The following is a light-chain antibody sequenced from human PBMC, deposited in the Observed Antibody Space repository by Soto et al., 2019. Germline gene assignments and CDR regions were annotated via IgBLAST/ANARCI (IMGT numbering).Light chain of an antibody. Sequence: QSVLTQPPSVSAAPGQTVTISCSGNNFNIGSTYVSWYQQFPGSPPKLLIYEDNRRPSGTPDRISGSKSGTAATLDITGLQTGDEADYYCGSWDSSLRARVFGGGTKLTVL. CDR2: EDN. J-gene: IGLJ3*02. CDR3: GSWDSSLRARV. CDR1: NFNIGSTY. V-gene: IGLV1-51*01.